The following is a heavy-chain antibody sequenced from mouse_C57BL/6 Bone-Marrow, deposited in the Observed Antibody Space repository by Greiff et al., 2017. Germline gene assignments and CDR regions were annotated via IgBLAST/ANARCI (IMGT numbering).Heavy chain of an antibody. CDR3: TSGFITTVVRDMDY. CDR2: IDPENGAT. Sequence: EVQLQQSGAELVRPGASVKLSCTASGFNIKDDYMHWVKQRPEQGLEWIGWIDPENGATEYASKFQGKATITVDTSSNTAYLQLSSLTSEDSAVYYGTSGFITTVVRDMDYWGQGTSVTVSS. J-gene: IGHJ4*01. CDR1: GFNIKDDY. V-gene: IGHV14-4*01. D-gene: IGHD1-1*01.